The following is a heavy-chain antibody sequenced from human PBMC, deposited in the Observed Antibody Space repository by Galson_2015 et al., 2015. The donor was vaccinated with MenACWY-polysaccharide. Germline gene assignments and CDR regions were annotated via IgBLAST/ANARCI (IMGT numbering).Heavy chain of an antibody. Sequence: SLRLSCAASGFTVSSNYMSWVRQAPGKGLEWVSVIYSGGSTNHADSVKGRLTISGDNSKNTLYLQMNSLRAEDTAVYYCARGGSAWTFDYWGQGTLVTVSS. D-gene: IGHD6-19*01. CDR2: IYSGGST. CDR3: ARGGSAWTFDY. CDR1: GFTVSSNY. V-gene: IGHV3-53*01. J-gene: IGHJ4*02.